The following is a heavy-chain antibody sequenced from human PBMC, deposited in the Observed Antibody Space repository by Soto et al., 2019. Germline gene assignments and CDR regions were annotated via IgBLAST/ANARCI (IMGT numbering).Heavy chain of an antibody. CDR3: AKDAGTQTDAFDI. D-gene: IGHD3-10*01. Sequence: GGSLRLSCAASGFTFTSFGIHWVRQAPGKGLEWVAVISYDGSNKYYADSVKGRFTISRDNSKNTLYLQMNSLRAEDTAVYYCAKDAGTQTDAFDIWGQGTMVTVS. CDR1: GFTFTSFG. J-gene: IGHJ3*02. CDR2: ISYDGSNK. V-gene: IGHV3-30*18.